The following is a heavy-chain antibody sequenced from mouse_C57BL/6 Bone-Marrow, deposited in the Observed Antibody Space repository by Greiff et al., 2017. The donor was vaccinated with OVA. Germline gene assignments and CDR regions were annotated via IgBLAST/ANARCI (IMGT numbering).Heavy chain of an antibody. CDR1: GYTFTDYY. V-gene: IGHV1-19*01. CDR2: INPYNGGT. J-gene: IGHJ2*01. Sequence: EVQLQQSGPVLVKPGASVKMSCKASGYTFTDYYMNWVKQSHGKSLEWIGVINPYNGGTSYNQKFKGKATLTVDKSSSTAYMELNSLTSEDSAVYYCARDFITTVDYWGQGTTLTVSS. D-gene: IGHD1-1*01. CDR3: ARDFITTVDY.